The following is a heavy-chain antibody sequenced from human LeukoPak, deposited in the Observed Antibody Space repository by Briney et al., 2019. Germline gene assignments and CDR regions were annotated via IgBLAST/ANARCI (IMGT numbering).Heavy chain of an antibody. CDR3: AREGITMIVETYYFDY. Sequence: GRSLRLSCAASGFTFSSYAMHWVRQAPGKGLGWVAVISYDGSNKYYADSVKGRFTISRDNSKNTLYLQMNSLRAEDTAVYYCAREGITMIVETYYFDYWGQGTLVTVSS. CDR2: ISYDGSNK. J-gene: IGHJ4*02. CDR1: GFTFSSYA. D-gene: IGHD3-22*01. V-gene: IGHV3-30-3*01.